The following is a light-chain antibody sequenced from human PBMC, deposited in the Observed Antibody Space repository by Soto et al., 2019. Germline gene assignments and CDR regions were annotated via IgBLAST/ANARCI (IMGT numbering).Light chain of an antibody. Sequence: QSALTQPASVSGSPGQSITISCTGTSSDVGGYDHVSWYQQHPGKAPKLIIYDVTVRPSGISRRFSGSKSDNTASLAVSGLQPEDEADYYCSSYTNNDPLLFGGGTKLTVL. V-gene: IGLV2-14*03. CDR1: SSDVGGYDH. J-gene: IGLJ3*02. CDR2: DVT. CDR3: SSYTNNDPLL.